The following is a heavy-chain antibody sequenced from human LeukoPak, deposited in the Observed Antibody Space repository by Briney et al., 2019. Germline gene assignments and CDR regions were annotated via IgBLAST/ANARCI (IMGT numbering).Heavy chain of an antibody. Sequence: GESLKISCKGSGYSFTNYWIGWVRQMPGKGLEWMGRIDPSDSYTNYSPSFQGHVTISADKSISTAYLQWSSLKASDTAMYYCARHDYGDPTPVDYWGQGTLVTVSS. J-gene: IGHJ4*02. CDR2: IDPSDSYT. V-gene: IGHV5-10-1*01. D-gene: IGHD4-17*01. CDR3: ARHDYGDPTPVDY. CDR1: GYSFTNYW.